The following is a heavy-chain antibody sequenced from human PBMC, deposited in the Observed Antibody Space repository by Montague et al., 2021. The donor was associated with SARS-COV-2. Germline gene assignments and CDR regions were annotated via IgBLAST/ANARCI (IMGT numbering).Heavy chain of an antibody. CDR2: ISGSGGST. CDR1: GFTFSSYT. V-gene: IGHV3-23*01. Sequence: RLSWSASGFTFSSYTITWVRQAPGKGLEWVSGISGSGGSTYYADSVKGRFTISRDNSKNTLYLQMNSLRAEDTAVYYCAKDRFSSGWFGGLGYWGQGTLVTVSS. J-gene: IGHJ4*02. CDR3: AKDRFSSGWFGGLGY. D-gene: IGHD6-19*01.